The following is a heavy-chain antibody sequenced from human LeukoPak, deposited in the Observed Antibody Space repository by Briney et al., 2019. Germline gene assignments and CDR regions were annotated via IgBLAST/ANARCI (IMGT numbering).Heavy chain of an antibody. J-gene: IGHJ5*02. CDR2: ISSSGSTI. Sequence: GGSLRLSCAASGFTFSSYEMNWVRQAPGKGLEWVSYISSSGSTIYYADSVKGRFTISRDNAKNSLYLQMNSLRAEDTAVYYCARVPYRRPFDPWGQGTLVTVSS. CDR1: GFTFSSYE. CDR3: ARVPYRRPFDP. V-gene: IGHV3-48*03.